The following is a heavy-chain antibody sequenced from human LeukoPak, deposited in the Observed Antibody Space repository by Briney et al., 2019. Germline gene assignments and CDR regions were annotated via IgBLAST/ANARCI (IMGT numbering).Heavy chain of an antibody. J-gene: IGHJ6*03. CDR1: GGSFSGYY. V-gene: IGHV4-34*01. CDR3: ARGRRSSSWYGTVWYYMDV. Sequence: SETLSLTCAVYGGSFSGYYWSWIRQPPGKGLEWIGEINHSGSTNYNPSLKSRVTISVDTSKNQFSLKLSSVTAADTAVYYCARGRRSSSWYGTVWYYMDVWGKGTTVTVSS. D-gene: IGHD6-13*01. CDR2: INHSGST.